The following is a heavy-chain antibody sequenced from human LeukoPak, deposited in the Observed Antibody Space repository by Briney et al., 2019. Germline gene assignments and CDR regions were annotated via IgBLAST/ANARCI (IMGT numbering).Heavy chain of an antibody. Sequence: GASVKVSCEASGYTFTSYAMHWVRQAPGQRLEWMGWINAGNGNTKYSQKFQGRVTITRDTSASTAYMELRSLRSDDTAVYYCARDGKRYCSGGSCYSEGNDWFDPWGQGTLVTVSS. CDR2: INAGNGNT. CDR3: ARDGKRYCSGGSCYSEGNDWFDP. CDR1: GYTFTSYA. V-gene: IGHV1-3*01. D-gene: IGHD2-15*01. J-gene: IGHJ5*02.